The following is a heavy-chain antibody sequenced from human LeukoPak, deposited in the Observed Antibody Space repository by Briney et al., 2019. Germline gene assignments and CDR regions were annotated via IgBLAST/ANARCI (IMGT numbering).Heavy chain of an antibody. CDR2: INPNSGGT. J-gene: IGHJ4*02. CDR1: GYTFTGYY. CDR3: ARDLNQAAAGNDY. Sequence: ASVKVSCKASGYTFTGYYMHWVRQAPGQGLEWMGWINPNSGGTNYAQKFQGRVTMTRDTSISTAYMELSRLRSDDTAVYYCARDLNQAAAGNDYWGQGTLVTVSS. V-gene: IGHV1-2*02. D-gene: IGHD6-13*01.